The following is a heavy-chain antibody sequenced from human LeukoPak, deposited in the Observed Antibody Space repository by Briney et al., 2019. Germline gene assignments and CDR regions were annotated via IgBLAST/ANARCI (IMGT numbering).Heavy chain of an antibody. J-gene: IGHJ4*02. CDR2: IYYSGST. CDR1: EFSVGSNY. D-gene: IGHD3-3*01. V-gene: IGHV4-39*02. CDR3: ASLRERSYYARGFDY. Sequence: GSLRLSCAASEFSVGSNYMTWVRQAPGKGLEWIGSIYYSGSTYYNSSFKSRVTISVDTSKIHFSLKLSSVTAADTAVYYCASLRERSYYARGFDYWGQGILVTVSS.